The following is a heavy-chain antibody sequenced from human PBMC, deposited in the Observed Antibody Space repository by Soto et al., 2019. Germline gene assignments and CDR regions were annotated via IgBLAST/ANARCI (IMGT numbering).Heavy chain of an antibody. D-gene: IGHD3-9*01. Sequence: PGGSLRLSCAASGFTVSSNYMSWVRQAPGKGLEWVSVIYSGGSTYYADSVKGRFTISRDNSKNTLYLQMNSLRAEDTAVYYCAVSNVIAKLRYFDWLVNDAFDIWGQGTMVTVSS. J-gene: IGHJ3*02. V-gene: IGHV3-53*01. CDR2: IYSGGST. CDR1: GFTVSSNY. CDR3: AVSNVIAKLRYFDWLVNDAFDI.